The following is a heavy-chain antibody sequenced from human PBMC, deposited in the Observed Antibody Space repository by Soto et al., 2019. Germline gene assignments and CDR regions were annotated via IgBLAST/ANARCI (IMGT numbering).Heavy chain of an antibody. J-gene: IGHJ4*02. CDR3: ARDSAADY. V-gene: IGHV3-30*03. CDR2: ISYDGSNK. Sequence: PGGSLRLSCAASGFTFSSYGMHWVRQAPGKGLEWVAVISYDGSNKYYADSVKGRFTISRDISKNTLYLQMNSLRAEDSAVYYCARDSAADYWGQGTLVTVSS. CDR1: GFTFSSYG.